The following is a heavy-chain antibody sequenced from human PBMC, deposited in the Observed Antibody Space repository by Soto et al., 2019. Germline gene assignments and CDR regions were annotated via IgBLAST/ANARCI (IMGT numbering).Heavy chain of an antibody. J-gene: IGHJ4*02. CDR3: ARVPIAVAGGVEPFDY. CDR2: IIPIFGTA. CDR1: GGTFSSYA. V-gene: IGHV1-69*12. D-gene: IGHD6-19*01. Sequence: QVQLVQSGAEVKKPGSSVKVSCKASGGTFSSYAISWVRQAPGQGLEWMGGIIPIFGTANYAQKFQGRVTINADESKSTAYMELRRLSSEDTAVYYCARVPIAVAGGVEPFDYWGQGTLFTVSS.